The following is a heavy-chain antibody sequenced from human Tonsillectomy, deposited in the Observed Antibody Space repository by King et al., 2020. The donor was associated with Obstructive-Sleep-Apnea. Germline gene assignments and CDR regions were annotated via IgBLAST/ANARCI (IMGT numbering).Heavy chain of an antibody. J-gene: IGHJ5*02. Sequence: VQLVQSGAEVRKPGASVKVSCKASGYTFTNYGISWVRQAPGQGLEWMGWISAYNGNTNYAQKLQGRVTMTTDTSTTTAYMELRSLRSDDTAGYYCARRGDFSGSYLVDPWGQGTLVTVSS. CDR1: GYTFTNYG. CDR2: ISAYNGNT. D-gene: IGHD3-10*01. V-gene: IGHV1-18*01. CDR3: ARRGDFSGSYLVDP.